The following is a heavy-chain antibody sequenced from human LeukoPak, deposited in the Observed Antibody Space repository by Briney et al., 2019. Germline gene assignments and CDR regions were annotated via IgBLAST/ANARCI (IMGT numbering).Heavy chain of an antibody. V-gene: IGHV3-30*04. CDR2: ISYDGSNK. CDR1: GFTFSSYA. J-gene: IGHJ4*02. CDR3: ASGVETPIDY. D-gene: IGHD5-18*01. Sequence: GGSLRLSCAASGFTFSSYAMHWVRQAPGKGLEWVAVISYDGSNKYYADSVKGRFTISRDNSKNTLYLQMNSLRAEDTAVYYCASGVETPIDYWGQGTLVTVSS.